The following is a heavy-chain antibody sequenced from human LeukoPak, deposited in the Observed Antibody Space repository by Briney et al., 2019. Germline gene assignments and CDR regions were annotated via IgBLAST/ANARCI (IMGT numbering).Heavy chain of an antibody. D-gene: IGHD1/OR15-1a*01. J-gene: IGHJ3*02. CDR2: IIPIFGTA. V-gene: IGHV1-69*06. Sequence: ASVKVSCKASGGTFSSYAISWVRQAPGQGLEWMGGIIPIFGTANYAQKFQGRVTITADKSTSTAYMELNSLRAEDTAVYYCAKIHQVYNWNKGAFDIWGQGTMVTVSS. CDR3: AKIHQVYNWNKGAFDI. CDR1: GGTFSSYA.